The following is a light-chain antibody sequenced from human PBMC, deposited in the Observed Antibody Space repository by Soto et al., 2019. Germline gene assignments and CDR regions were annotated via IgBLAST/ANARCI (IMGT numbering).Light chain of an antibody. V-gene: IGKV3-20*01. J-gene: IGKJ1*01. CDR2: GAS. CDR1: QSVDSWF. CDR3: QQYDSSRT. Sequence: EIVLTQSPGTLSLSPGERATLSCRASQSVDSWFLAWYQQKRGQAPRVLIYGASIRATGIPDRFSCSGSGTDFTLSIRRLEPEDFAVYYCQQYDSSRTFGQGTKVEMK.